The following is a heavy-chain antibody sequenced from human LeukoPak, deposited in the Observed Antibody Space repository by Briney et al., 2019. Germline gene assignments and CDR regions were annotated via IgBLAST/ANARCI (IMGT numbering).Heavy chain of an antibody. CDR1: GFTFSSYA. V-gene: IGHV3-23*01. CDR3: ARDSEMATISNYGMDV. CDR2: ISGSGGST. Sequence: PGGSLRLSCAASGFTFSSYAMCWVRQAPGKGLEWVSAISGSGGSTYYADSVKGRFTISRDNSKNTLYLQMNSLRAEDTAVYYCARDSEMATISNYGMDVWGQGTTVTASS. D-gene: IGHD5-24*01. J-gene: IGHJ6*02.